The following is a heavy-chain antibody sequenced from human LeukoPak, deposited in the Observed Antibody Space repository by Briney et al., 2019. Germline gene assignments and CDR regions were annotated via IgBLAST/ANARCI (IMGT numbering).Heavy chain of an antibody. CDR3: AKDSSTTVTTKGGPRRSFDY. CDR2: ISGSGGTT. Sequence: PGGSLRLSCAASGFTFSSYVMSWVRRAPGKGLDWVSVISGSGGTTYYADSVKGRFTISRDNSKNTLYLQMNSLRAEDTAIYYCAKDSSTTVTTKGGPRRSFDYWGLGTLVTVSS. D-gene: IGHD4-17*01. CDR1: GFTFSSYV. V-gene: IGHV3-23*01. J-gene: IGHJ4*02.